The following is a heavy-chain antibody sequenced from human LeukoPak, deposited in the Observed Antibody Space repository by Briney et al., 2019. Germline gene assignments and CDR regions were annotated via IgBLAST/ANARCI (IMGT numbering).Heavy chain of an antibody. CDR3: AKGPLRGTAAAIDY. D-gene: IGHD2-2*01. J-gene: IGHJ4*02. CDR1: GFTFSSYG. CDR2: ISYDGSNK. V-gene: IGHV3-30*18. Sequence: GGSLRLSCAASGFTFSSYGMHWVRQAPGKGLEWVAVISYDGSNKYYPDSVKGRFTISRDISTDTLWLQMDSLRTEDTAVYYCAKGPLRGTAAAIDYWGQGTLVTVSS.